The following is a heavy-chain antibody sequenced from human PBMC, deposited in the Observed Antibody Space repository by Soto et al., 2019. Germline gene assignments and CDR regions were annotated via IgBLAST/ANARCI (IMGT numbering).Heavy chain of an antibody. Sequence: LPETLALTCTVSDGSISSYCWSWIRQPPGKGLEWIGYIYYSGSTNYNPSLKSRVTISVDTSKNQFSLKLSSVTAADTAVYYCARRYGASFDYWGQGTLVTVSS. CDR2: IYYSGST. CDR1: DGSISSYC. J-gene: IGHJ4*02. V-gene: IGHV4-59*01. CDR3: ARRYGASFDY. D-gene: IGHD4-17*01.